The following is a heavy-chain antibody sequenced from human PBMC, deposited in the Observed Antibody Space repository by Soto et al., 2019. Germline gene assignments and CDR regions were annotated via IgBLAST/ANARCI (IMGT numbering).Heavy chain of an antibody. CDR1: GYSFSDYH. CDR2: INPKSGGT. Sequence: ASVKVSCKASGYSFSDYHIHWVRQAPGQGLEWLGRINPKSGGTSSAQKFQGWVTMTRDTSISTAYMELTRLRSDDTAVYFCAREEGGGDSEGFDYWGQGTLVTVSS. CDR3: AREEGGGDSEGFDY. V-gene: IGHV1-2*04. J-gene: IGHJ4*02. D-gene: IGHD5-12*01.